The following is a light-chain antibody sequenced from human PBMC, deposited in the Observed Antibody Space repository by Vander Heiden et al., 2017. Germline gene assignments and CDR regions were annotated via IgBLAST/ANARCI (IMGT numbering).Light chain of an antibody. V-gene: IGKV3-15*01. J-gene: IGKJ4*01. CDR2: DAS. CDR3: QQYNNWRALT. Sequence: EILMTQSPATLSVSPGERATLSRRASQSVRSSVAWYQQKPGQAPRLLIYDASTRATGIPARFSGRGSGTEFTITISSLQSEDFAVYYCQQYNNWRALTFGGGTKVETK. CDR1: QSVRSS.